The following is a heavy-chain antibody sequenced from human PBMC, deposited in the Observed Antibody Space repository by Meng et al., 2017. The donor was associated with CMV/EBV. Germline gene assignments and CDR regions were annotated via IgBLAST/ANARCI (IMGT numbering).Heavy chain of an antibody. V-gene: IGHV4-34*01. J-gene: IGHJ3*02. D-gene: IGHD2-2*01. CDR1: GGSFSGYY. CDR2: INHSGST. CDR3: ARGLKKNRDIVVVPAASRNAFDI. Sequence: LSLTCAVYGGSFSGYYWSWIRQPPGKGLEWIGEINHSGSTNYNPSLKSRVTISVDTSKNQFSLKLSSVTAADTAVYYCARGLKKNRDIVVVPAASRNAFDIWGQGTMVTVSS.